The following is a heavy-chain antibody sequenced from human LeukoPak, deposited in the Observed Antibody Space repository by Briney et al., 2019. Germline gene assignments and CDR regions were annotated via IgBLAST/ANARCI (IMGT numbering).Heavy chain of an antibody. CDR2: IKQDGSEK. Sequence: GGSLRLSCAASGFTFSSYWMSWVRQAPGKGLEWVANIKQDGSEKYYVDSVKGRFTISRDNAKNSLYLQMNSLRAEDTAVYYCARDPYYYDSSGYQRNAFDIWGQGTMVTVSS. J-gene: IGHJ3*02. CDR3: ARDPYYYDSSGYQRNAFDI. D-gene: IGHD3-22*01. CDR1: GFTFSSYW. V-gene: IGHV3-7*01.